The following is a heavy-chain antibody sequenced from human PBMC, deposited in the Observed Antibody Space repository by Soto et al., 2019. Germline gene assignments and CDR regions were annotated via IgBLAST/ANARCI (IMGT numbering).Heavy chain of an antibody. D-gene: IGHD2-15*01. J-gene: IGHJ6*02. CDR3: AKVWGGYCSGGTCYSPYYYYGMDV. V-gene: IGHV1-2*02. CDR2: INPNTSAT. CDR1: GYIFTGYF. Sequence: ASVKVSCKASGYIFTGYFIQWLRQAPGQGLEWIGWINPNTSATNYAQKFQGRVTMTRDTSLGAAYMELTSLRPDDTALYYCAKVWGGYCSGGTCYSPYYYYGMDVWGQGTTVTVSS.